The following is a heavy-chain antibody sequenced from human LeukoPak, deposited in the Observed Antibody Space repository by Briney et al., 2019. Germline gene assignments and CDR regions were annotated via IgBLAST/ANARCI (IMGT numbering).Heavy chain of an antibody. CDR2: LYYSHIT. CDR3: VRTTVSKEGCFDP. J-gene: IGHJ5*02. Sequence: KSSEPLSPTCTLSGPSITNPSYYWAWIPQPPRTGLEFFVPLYYSHITHYNPPLNRRVPMSIHASKNRFSLKVTSVTAADSAVYYCVRTTVSKEGCFDPWGQGTLVTVSS. V-gene: IGHV4-39*01. D-gene: IGHD4-4*01. CDR1: GPSITNPSYY.